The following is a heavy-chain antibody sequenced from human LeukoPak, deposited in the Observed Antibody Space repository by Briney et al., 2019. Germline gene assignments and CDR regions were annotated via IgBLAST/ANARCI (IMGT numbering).Heavy chain of an antibody. Sequence: GASVKVSCKAPGYTFTSYDINWVRQATGQGLEWMGWMNPNSGNTGYAQKFQGRVTMTRNTSISTAYMELSSLRSEDTAVYYCASSGWYGGYYFDYWGQGTLVTVSS. D-gene: IGHD6-19*01. V-gene: IGHV1-8*01. CDR2: MNPNSGNT. CDR1: GYTFTSYD. CDR3: ASSGWYGGYYFDY. J-gene: IGHJ4*02.